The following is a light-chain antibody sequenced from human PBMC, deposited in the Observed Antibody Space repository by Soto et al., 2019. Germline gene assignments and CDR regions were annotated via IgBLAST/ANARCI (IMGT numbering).Light chain of an antibody. V-gene: IGLV2-14*01. CDR3: SSYTSRTSLSFV. J-gene: IGLJ1*01. CDR1: SSDVGGYDY. CDR2: EVT. Sequence: QSALTQPASVSGSPGPSITISCTGTSSDVGGYDYVSWYQQHPGKAPKLMIYEVTNRPSGVSNRFSGSRSGNTASLTISGLLTEDEADYYCSSYTSRTSLSFVFGAGTKLTVL.